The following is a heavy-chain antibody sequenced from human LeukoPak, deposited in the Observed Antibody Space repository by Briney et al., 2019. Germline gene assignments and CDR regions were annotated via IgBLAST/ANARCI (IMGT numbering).Heavy chain of an antibody. CDR2: IYYSGST. Sequence: SETLSLTCTVSGASISSFYWSWIRQPPGKGLEWIGYIYYSGSTNYNPSLKSRVTISVDTSKNQFSLKLSSVTAADTAVYYCARVNGGDHIDYWGQGTLVTVSS. CDR3: ARVNGGDHIDY. J-gene: IGHJ4*02. CDR1: GASISSFY. D-gene: IGHD3-10*01. V-gene: IGHV4-59*01.